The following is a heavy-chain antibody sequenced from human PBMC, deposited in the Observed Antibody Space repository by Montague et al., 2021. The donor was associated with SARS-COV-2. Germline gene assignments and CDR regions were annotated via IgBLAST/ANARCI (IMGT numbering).Heavy chain of an antibody. Sequence: SETLSLTCTVSGGAITKFFWNWIRQPPGKGLEWLGYIHSSGSTNYNPSLKSRVTISVDTSKSQFSLKLGSVTAADTAVYYCATTPGRFGEFHFDYWGQGTLVTVSS. J-gene: IGHJ4*02. D-gene: IGHD3-10*01. CDR2: IHSSGST. V-gene: IGHV4-59*01. CDR3: ATTPGRFGEFHFDY. CDR1: GGAITKFF.